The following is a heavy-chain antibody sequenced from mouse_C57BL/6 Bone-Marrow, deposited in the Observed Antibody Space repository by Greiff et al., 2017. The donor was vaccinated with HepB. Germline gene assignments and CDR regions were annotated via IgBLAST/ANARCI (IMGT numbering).Heavy chain of an antibody. CDR2: IYPGDGDT. D-gene: IGHD5-1-1*01. CDR3: ANIPRRFAY. Sequence: QVQLQQSGPELVKPGASVKISCKASGYAFSSSWMNWVKQRPGKGLEWIGRIYPGDGDTNYNGKFKGKATLTADKSSSTAYMQLSSMTSDDSAVYFCANIPRRFAYWGQGTLVTVSA. V-gene: IGHV1-82*01. CDR1: GYAFSSSW. J-gene: IGHJ3*01.